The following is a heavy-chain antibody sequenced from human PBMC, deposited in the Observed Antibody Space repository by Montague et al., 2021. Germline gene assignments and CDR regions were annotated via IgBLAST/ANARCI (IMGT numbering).Heavy chain of an antibody. CDR3: TFYKFRETPRGFDY. D-gene: IGHD3-10*01. CDR1: GFTFSSHW. J-gene: IGHJ4*02. Sequence: SLRLSCAASGFTFSSHWMHWVRQAPGKGLVWVSRISTDGSSTTYADSVKGRFTTYRDNAKNMVYLQMNSLRAEDTAVYYCTFYKFRETPRGFDYWGQGTLVTVSS. V-gene: IGHV3-74*01. CDR2: ISTDGSST.